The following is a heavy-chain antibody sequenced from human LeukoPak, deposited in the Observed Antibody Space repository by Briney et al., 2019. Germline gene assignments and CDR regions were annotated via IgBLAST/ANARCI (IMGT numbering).Heavy chain of an antibody. CDR2: IKSKTDGGTT. J-gene: IGHJ4*02. CDR3: TTRLPERFDY. D-gene: IGHD1-14*01. V-gene: IGHV3-15*01. Sequence: GGSLRLSCAASGFTFSYYGMHWVRQAPGKGLEWVGRIKSKTDGGTTDYAAPVKGRFTISRDDSKNTLYLQMNSLKTEDTAVYYCTTRLPERFDYWGQGTLVTVSS. CDR1: GFTFSYYG.